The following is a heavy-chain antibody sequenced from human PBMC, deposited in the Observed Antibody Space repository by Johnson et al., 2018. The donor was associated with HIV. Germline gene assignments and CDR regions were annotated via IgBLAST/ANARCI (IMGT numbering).Heavy chain of an antibody. D-gene: IGHD1-26*01. V-gene: IGHV3-7*01. J-gene: IGHJ3*02. CDR3: ARDSPPWGARGDI. Sequence: VQLVESGGGLVKPGGSLRLSCVVSGFPFSSFWMHWVRQTPGKGLEWVANINQDGSEKYYVDSARGRFTISRDNAKNSLYLQMSSLRAGDTAVYYCARDSPPWGARGDIWGQGTMVTVSS. CDR2: INQDGSEK. CDR1: GFPFSSFW.